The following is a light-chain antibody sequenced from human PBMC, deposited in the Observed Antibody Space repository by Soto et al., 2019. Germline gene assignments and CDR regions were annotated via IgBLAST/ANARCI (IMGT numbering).Light chain of an antibody. CDR2: DAS. CDR3: QQYNNYWT. J-gene: IGKJ1*01. CDR1: QSISSW. V-gene: IGKV1-5*01. Sequence: DIQMTQSPSTLSASVGDRVTITCRASQSISSWLAWYQQKPGKAPKLLIYDASSLESGVPSRFSGSGSATEFTLTISSLQPDDFATYYCQQYNNYWTFSQATRVEIK.